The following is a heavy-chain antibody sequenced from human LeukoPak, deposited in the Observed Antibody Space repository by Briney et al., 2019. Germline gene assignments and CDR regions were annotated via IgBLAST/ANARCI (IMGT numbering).Heavy chain of an antibody. CDR3: AKLRSPEYYYDSSGWEFDY. V-gene: IGHV3-23*01. J-gene: IGHJ4*02. CDR1: GFTFSIYS. D-gene: IGHD3-22*01. Sequence: PGGSLRLSCAGSGFTFSIYSMHWVRQAPGKGLEWVSAISGSGGSTYYADSVKGRFTISRDNSKNTLYLQMNSLRAEDTAVYYCAKLRSPEYYYDSSGWEFDYWGQGTLVTVSS. CDR2: ISGSGGST.